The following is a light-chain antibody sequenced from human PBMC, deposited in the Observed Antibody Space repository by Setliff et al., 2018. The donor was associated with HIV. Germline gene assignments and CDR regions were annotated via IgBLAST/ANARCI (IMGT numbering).Light chain of an antibody. CDR3: CSYAGSGTLL. CDR1: SSDVGSYNL. J-gene: IGLJ2*01. Sequence: QSVLTQPASVSGSPGQSITISCTGTSSDVGSYNLVSWYQHHPGKAPKLMIYGVSKWPSGVSNRFSGSKSGNTASLTISGLQAEDETDYYCCSYAGSGTLLFGGGTKVTVL. CDR2: GVS. V-gene: IGLV2-23*02.